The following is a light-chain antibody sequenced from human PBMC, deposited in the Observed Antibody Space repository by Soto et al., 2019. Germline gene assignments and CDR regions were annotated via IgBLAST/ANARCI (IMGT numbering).Light chain of an antibody. CDR3: QQYNSWT. CDR1: QSISSW. V-gene: IGKV1-5*01. J-gene: IGKJ1*01. Sequence: DIQMTQAPSTLSASVGDRFTITCRASQSISSWFAWYQQKPGKAPKLLIYDASSLESGVPSRFSGSGSGTEFTLTISSLQPDDFATYYCQQYNSWTFGQGTKVDIK. CDR2: DAS.